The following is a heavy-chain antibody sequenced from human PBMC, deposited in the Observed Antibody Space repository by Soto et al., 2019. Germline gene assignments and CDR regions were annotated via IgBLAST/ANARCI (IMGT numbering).Heavy chain of an antibody. V-gene: IGHV4-31*03. J-gene: IGHJ5*02. CDR3: AREHLGYCSSTSCPSMCGFDP. CDR1: GGSVSSWGYY. CDR2: IYYSGST. Sequence: ALETLSVSCTVAGGSVSSWGYYGSWIRQHPGKGLEWIGYIYYSGSTYYNPSLKSRVTISVDTSKNQFSLKLSSVTAADTAVYYCAREHLGYCSSTSCPSMCGFDPWGQGTLVTVSS. D-gene: IGHD2-2*01.